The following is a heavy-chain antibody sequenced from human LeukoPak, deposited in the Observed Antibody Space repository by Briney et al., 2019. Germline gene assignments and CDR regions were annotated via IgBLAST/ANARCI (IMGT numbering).Heavy chain of an antibody. D-gene: IGHD3-16*01. CDR1: GYTFTSYD. J-gene: IGHJ6*02. CDR3: ARGFGVWPLYYYYYYGMDV. CDR2: MNPNSGNT. V-gene: IGHV1-8*01. Sequence: ASVKVSCKASGYTFTSYDINWVRQATGQGLEGMGWMNPNSGNTGYAQKFQGRVTMTRNTSISTAYMELSSLRSEDTAVYYCARGFGVWPLYYYYYYGMDVWGQGTTVTVSS.